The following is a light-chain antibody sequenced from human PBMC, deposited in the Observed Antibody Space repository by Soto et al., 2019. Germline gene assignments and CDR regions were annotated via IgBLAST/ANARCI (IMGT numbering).Light chain of an antibody. CDR2: GNS. CDR1: SSSIGAGYD. V-gene: IGLV1-40*01. J-gene: IGLJ1*01. Sequence: QSVLTQPPSVSAAPGQRVTISCSGSSSSIGAGYDVHWYQQLPGTAPKLLIYGNSNRPSGVPDRFSGSRSGTSASLAITGLQAEDEADYYRQSYDSSLSGYVFGTVTKVTVL. CDR3: QSYDSSLSGYV.